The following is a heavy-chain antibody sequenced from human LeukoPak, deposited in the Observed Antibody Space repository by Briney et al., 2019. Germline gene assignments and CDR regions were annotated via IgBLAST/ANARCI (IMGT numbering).Heavy chain of an antibody. CDR1: GGSISSGDYY. CDR3: TRDRYSQGPPYYFES. Sequence: SLTLSLTCTVSGGSISSGDYYWSWIRQPPGKGLEWIGYIYYSGSTYYNPSLKSRVTISLDTSKNQFSLKLSSVTAADTAVYYCTRDRYSQGPPYYFESWGQGTLVTVSS. V-gene: IGHV4-30-4*01. J-gene: IGHJ4*02. CDR2: IYYSGST. D-gene: IGHD5-18*01.